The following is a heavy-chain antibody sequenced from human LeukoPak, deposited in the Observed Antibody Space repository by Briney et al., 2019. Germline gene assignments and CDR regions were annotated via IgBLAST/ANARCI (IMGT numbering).Heavy chain of an antibody. CDR2: INPNSGGT. CDR1: GYTFTGYY. J-gene: IGHJ4*02. CDR3: ARGAHYHDSSEGFDY. D-gene: IGHD3-22*01. V-gene: IGHV1-2*02. Sequence: ASVKVSCKASGYTFTGYYMHWVRQAPGQGLGWMGWINPNSGGTIYAQKFQGRVTMTRDTSISTAYMELSRLRSDDTAVYYCARGAHYHDSSEGFDYWGQGTLVTVSS.